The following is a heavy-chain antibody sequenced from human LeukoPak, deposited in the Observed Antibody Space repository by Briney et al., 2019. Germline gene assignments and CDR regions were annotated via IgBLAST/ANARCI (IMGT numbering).Heavy chain of an antibody. V-gene: IGHV1-8*01. J-gene: IGHJ6*02. D-gene: IGHD6-13*01. CDR2: MNPNSGNT. CDR3: ARDHVDSSSWYGYYYYYGMDV. Sequence: VASVKVSCTASGYTFTSYDINWVRQATGQGLEWMGWMNPNSGNTGYAQKFQGRVTMTRNTSISTAYMELSSLRSEDTAVYYCARDHVDSSSWYGYYYYYGMDVWGQGTTVTVSS. CDR1: GYTFTSYD.